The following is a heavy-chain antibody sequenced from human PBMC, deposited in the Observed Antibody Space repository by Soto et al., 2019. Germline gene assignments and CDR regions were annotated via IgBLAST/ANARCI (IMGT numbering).Heavy chain of an antibody. CDR2: IQSGGPT. CDR3: ASDVVFCDGGRRDRVSLAV. D-gene: IGHD2-21*01. CDR1: GVTVNSKY. Sequence: GGTVGLSCAASGVTVNSKYMWWARQGPGKGLEWVSLIQSGGPTYYADSVKGRFTISRDTSENTLHLQMDSLRAEDTAVYYCASDVVFCDGGRRDRVSLAVW. V-gene: IGHV3-66*01. J-gene: IGHJ3*01.